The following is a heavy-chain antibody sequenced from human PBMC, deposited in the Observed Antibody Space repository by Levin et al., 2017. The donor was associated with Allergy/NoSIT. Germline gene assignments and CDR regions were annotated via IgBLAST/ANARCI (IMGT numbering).Heavy chain of an antibody. Sequence: SVKVSCKTSGGAFRNFAITWVRQAPGQGLEWMGVIIPRFGTPKYAQKFQGRVTITADESTNTAYMGLSSLKSEDTAVYYCAGDVSSGYDRYDSWGQGALVTVSS. V-gene: IGHV1-69*13. CDR2: IIPRFGTP. CDR3: AGDVSSGYDRYDS. D-gene: IGHD5-12*01. CDR1: GGAFRNFA. J-gene: IGHJ4*02.